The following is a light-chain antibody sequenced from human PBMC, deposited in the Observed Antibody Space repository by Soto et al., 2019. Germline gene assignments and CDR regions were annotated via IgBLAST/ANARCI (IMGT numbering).Light chain of an antibody. V-gene: IGKV3-15*01. J-gene: IGKJ4*01. CDR3: QHYTKWSLT. CDR1: QSVDNN. Sequence: EIVMTQSPAILSVSPGERATLSCRASQSVDNNLAWYQQKPGQAPRLLIYGASTRATGFPARFSGSGSGTEFTLTISSLQSEDFAVYYCQHYTKWSLTFGGGTKVELK. CDR2: GAS.